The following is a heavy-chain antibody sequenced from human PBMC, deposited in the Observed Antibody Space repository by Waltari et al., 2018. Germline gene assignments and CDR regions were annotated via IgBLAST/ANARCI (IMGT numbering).Heavy chain of an antibody. J-gene: IGHJ4*02. V-gene: IGHV3-23*04. CDR3: AKVPGPGKPTGFMPSPYYFDY. Sequence: QLVASGGGLVKPGGSLRLSCAASGFIFTSYAMTWVRQAPGKGLEWVSAIGGSGGSTYYADSVKGRFIISRDTSKKTLYLQMNSLGAEDTAVYYCAKVPGPGKPTGFMPSPYYFDYWGLGTLVSVSS. CDR2: IGGSGGST. CDR1: GFIFTSYA. D-gene: IGHD6-13*01.